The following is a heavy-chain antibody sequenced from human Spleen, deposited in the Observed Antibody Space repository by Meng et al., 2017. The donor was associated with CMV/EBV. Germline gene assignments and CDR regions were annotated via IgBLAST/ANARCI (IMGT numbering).Heavy chain of an antibody. CDR3: ARRGRYCSSTRCADFDY. CDR2: INPDSGGT. Sequence: FNFTDYLLHWVRRAPGQGLEWMGWINPDSGGTDCAQKFQGRVTMTRDTSFSTAYMDLSRLTSDDTAVYYCARRGRYCSSTRCADFDYWGQGTLVTVSS. D-gene: IGHD2-2*01. CDR1: FNFTDYL. J-gene: IGHJ4*02. V-gene: IGHV1-2*02.